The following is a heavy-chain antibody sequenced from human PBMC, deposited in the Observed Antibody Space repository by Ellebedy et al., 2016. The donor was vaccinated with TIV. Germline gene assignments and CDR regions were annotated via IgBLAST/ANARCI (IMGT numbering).Heavy chain of an antibody. J-gene: IGHJ2*01. Sequence: GESLKISCAASGFTFSRHGMHWVRQAPGKGLEWVALIWYDGSKKYYADSVMGRFTISRDNSKNTLYLQMNSLRAEDTAVYYCVRGGRDSSGQYEDWYYDLWGRGTLVTVSS. CDR2: IWYDGSKK. CDR1: GFTFSRHG. CDR3: VRGGRDSSGQYEDWYYDL. V-gene: IGHV3-33*01. D-gene: IGHD3-22*01.